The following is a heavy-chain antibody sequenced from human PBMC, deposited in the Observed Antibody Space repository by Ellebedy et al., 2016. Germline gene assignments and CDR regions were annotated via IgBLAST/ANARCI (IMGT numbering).Heavy chain of an antibody. CDR2: ISAYNGNT. D-gene: IGHD3-22*01. CDR3: ARGMIVVYYYGMDV. CDR1: GYTFTSYG. Sequence: ASVKVSCXASGYTFTSYGISWVRQAPGQGLEWMGWISAYNGNTNYAQKLQGRVTMTTDTSTSTAYMELRSLRSEDTAVYYCARGMIVVYYYGMDVWGQGTTVTVSS. J-gene: IGHJ6*02. V-gene: IGHV1-18*01.